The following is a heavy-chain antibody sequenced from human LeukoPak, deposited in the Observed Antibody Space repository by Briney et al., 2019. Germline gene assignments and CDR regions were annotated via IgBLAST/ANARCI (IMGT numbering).Heavy chain of an antibody. D-gene: IGHD4-17*01. CDR2: SSGNGDST. CDR1: GFAFSNYA. J-gene: IGHJ4*02. Sequence: PGRSLRLSCGASGFAFSNYAMTWVRQAPGKGLEWVSTSSGNGDSTYYGDSVKGRFTISRDNANNSLYLQMNSLRAEDTAVYYCARDRYGDYDFDYWGQGTLVTVSS. CDR3: ARDRYGDYDFDY. V-gene: IGHV3-23*01.